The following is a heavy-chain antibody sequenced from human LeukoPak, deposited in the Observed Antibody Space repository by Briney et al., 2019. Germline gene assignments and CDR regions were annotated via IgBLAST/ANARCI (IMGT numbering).Heavy chain of an antibody. V-gene: IGHV4-59*08. Sequence: SETLFLTCTVSGDSISSYYRSWIRQPPGKGLEWIGYIYYSGSTNYNPSVKSRVTMSVDTSKNKFSLKLSSVTAADTAVYYCARGLPEGTVTYFDYWGQGTLVTVSS. CDR1: GDSISSYY. D-gene: IGHD4-11*01. CDR3: ARGLPEGTVTYFDY. CDR2: IYYSGST. J-gene: IGHJ4*02.